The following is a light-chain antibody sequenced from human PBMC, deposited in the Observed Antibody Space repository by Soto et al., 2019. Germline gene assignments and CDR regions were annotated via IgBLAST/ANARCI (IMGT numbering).Light chain of an antibody. CDR2: GAS. V-gene: IGKV3-15*01. CDR3: QQYSKWPLT. Sequence: EIVMTQSPATLSVSPGERATLSCRASQSVSNNLAWYQQKPGQAPRLLIYGASTRATGIPARFSGSGSGTEFILTISSLQSEDFAVYYCQQYSKWPLTFGGGTKVDIK. CDR1: QSVSNN. J-gene: IGKJ4*01.